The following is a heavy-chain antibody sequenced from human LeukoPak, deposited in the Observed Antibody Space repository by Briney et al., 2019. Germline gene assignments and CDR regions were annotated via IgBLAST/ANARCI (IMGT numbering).Heavy chain of an antibody. V-gene: IGHV1-69*04. D-gene: IGHD4-17*01. CDR3: ARDLYGDGMPEY. Sequence: SVKVSCKASGGTFSSYAISGVRQAPGQGLEWMGRISPIIGVADHAQKLQGRVTITADKSTSTTYMELSSLRSEDTAVYYCARDLYGDGMPEYWGQGTLVTVSS. J-gene: IGHJ4*02. CDR2: ISPIIGVA. CDR1: GGTFSSYA.